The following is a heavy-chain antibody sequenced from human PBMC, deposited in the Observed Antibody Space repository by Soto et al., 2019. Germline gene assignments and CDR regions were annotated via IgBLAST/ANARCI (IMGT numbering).Heavy chain of an antibody. V-gene: IGHV4-59*01. D-gene: IGHD6-19*01. CDR3: ARAWQYSSGFFDY. CDR1: GGSISSGG. J-gene: IGHJ4*02. CDR2: IYSSGST. Sequence: SETLSLTCTVSGGSISSGGWNWIRQPPGKGLEWIGYIYSSGSTNYNPSLKSRVTISVDTSKNQFSLKLSSVTAADTAVYYCARAWQYSSGFFDYWGQGTLVTVSS.